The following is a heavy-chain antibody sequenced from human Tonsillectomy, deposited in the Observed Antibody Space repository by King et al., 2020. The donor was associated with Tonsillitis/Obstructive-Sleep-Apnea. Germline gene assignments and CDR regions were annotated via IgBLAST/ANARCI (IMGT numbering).Heavy chain of an antibody. Sequence: VQLVESGGGLVQPGGSLRLSCSASGFTFSSYWLSLVRQAPGNGLEWGANIRQDGSGKYYVDSVKGRFTISRDNAKNSLYLQMNSLRAEDTAVYYCARGGAYPDEYFQHWGQGTLVTVSS. V-gene: IGHV3-7*04. J-gene: IGHJ1*01. CDR1: GFTFSSYW. D-gene: IGHD2-21*01. CDR3: ARGGAYPDEYFQH. CDR2: IRQDGSGK.